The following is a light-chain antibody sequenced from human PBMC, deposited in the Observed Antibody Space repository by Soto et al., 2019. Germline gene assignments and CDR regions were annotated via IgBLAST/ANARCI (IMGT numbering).Light chain of an antibody. J-gene: IGLJ2*01. Sequence: QSALTQPPSASGTPGQRVTISCSGSSSNIGSNTVNWYQQLPGTAPKLLIYSNNLRPSGVPERISGSKFGTAASLAISGLRSEDEAVYYCASWDDRLGAVIFGGGTKVTVL. CDR1: SSNIGSNT. CDR2: SNN. V-gene: IGLV1-47*02. CDR3: ASWDDRLGAVI.